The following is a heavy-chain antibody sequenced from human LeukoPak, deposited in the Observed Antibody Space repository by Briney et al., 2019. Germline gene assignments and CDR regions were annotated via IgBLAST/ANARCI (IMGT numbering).Heavy chain of an antibody. D-gene: IGHD6-13*01. J-gene: IGHJ4*02. CDR3: ARSSSWQAHLGY. CDR2: IYYSGST. Sequence: SETLSLTCTVSGGSISDYYWNWIRQPPGKGLEWIGYIYYSGSTNYNPSLKSRVTISVDTSKNQFPLKLSSVTAADTAVYYCARSSSWQAHLGYWGQGTLVTVSS. V-gene: IGHV4-59*12. CDR1: GGSISDYY.